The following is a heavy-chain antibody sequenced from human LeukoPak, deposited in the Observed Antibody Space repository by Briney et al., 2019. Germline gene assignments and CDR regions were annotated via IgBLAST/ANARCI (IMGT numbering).Heavy chain of an antibody. J-gene: IGHJ4*02. D-gene: IGHD5-18*01. CDR1: GLTFSSYA. Sequence: PGGSLRLSCAASGLTFSSYAISWVRQAPGKGLEWVSAINSSGGSTYYADSVKGRFTISRDNSKNTLYLQMNSLRAEDTAVYYCAKAPESGSSYGYLDSWGQGTLVTVSS. V-gene: IGHV3-23*01. CDR3: AKAPESGSSYGYLDS. CDR2: INSSGGST.